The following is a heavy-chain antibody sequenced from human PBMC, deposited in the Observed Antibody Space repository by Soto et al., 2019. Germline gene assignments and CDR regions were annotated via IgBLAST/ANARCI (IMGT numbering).Heavy chain of an antibody. D-gene: IGHD2-2*01. CDR3: ARDRKSSKYNETFNCDY. J-gene: IGHJ4*02. Sequence: QVQLVQSGAEVRKPGSSVKVSCKASGGTFTTYDISRVRQAPGQGLEWMGVIIPLFDATKYAQKLQGRVTMRMDKAKGRAKLELRSQRSEDTDMYYCARDRKSSKYNETFNCDYWGQGSMHTVAS. CDR2: IIPLFDAT. CDR1: GGTFTTYD. V-gene: IGHV1-69*06.